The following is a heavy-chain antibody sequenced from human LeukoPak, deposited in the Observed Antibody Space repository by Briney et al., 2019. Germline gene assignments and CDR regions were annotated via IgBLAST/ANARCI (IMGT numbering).Heavy chain of an antibody. J-gene: IGHJ4*02. CDR1: GYSISSGYS. Sequence: SETLFLTCAVSGYSISSGYSWDWVRQSPGKGLEWIGNIYSSGSTYYNPSLRSRVTISVDTSKNQFSLSLNSVTAADTAVYYCARRKTLFWYFDYWGQGTLVTVSS. CDR2: IYSSGST. CDR3: ARRKTLFWYFDY. V-gene: IGHV4-38-2*01. D-gene: IGHD3-3*01.